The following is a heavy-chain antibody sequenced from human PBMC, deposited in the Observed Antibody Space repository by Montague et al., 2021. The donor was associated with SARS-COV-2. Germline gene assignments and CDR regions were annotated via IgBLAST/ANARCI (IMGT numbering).Heavy chain of an antibody. CDR1: SGSISTGHH. CDR2: IYYSRST. CDR3: ARDHGQWFGELWGHGLDV. D-gene: IGHD3-10*01. Sequence: TLSLTCSVSSGSISTGHHWSWIRQHPMKGLEWIGYIYYSRSTXXNPXXXGRVTISIDTAKNQFSLELTSMTAADTAVYYCARDHGQWFGELWGHGLDVWGQGTTVIVSS. V-gene: IGHV4-31*03. J-gene: IGHJ6*02.